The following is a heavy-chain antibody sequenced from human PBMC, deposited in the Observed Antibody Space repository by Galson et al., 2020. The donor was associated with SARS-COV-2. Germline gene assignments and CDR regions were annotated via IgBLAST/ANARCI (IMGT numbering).Heavy chain of an antibody. CDR3: ATFFAAPIAAAGTLDD. Sequence: ASVKVSCQVSGYTLTELSMHWVRPAPGKGLEWMGGFDPEDGETIYAQKFQGRVTMTEDTSTDTAYMELSRLRSEDTAVYYCATFFAAPIAAAGTLDDCGQVTLVTVAS. CDR1: GYTLTELS. CDR2: FDPEDGET. J-gene: IGHJ4*02. V-gene: IGHV1-24*01. D-gene: IGHD6-13*01.